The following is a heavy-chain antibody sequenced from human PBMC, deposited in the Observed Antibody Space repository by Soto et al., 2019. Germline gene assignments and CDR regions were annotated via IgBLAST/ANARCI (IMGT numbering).Heavy chain of an antibody. J-gene: IGHJ4*02. CDR2: ITSTGITT. V-gene: IGHV3-23*01. CDR3: AKGFDYGDTKHIDH. Sequence: GGSLRLSCAASGFDFRTHALSWVRQAPGKGQEWLSSITSTGITTHYAESVKGRFTISRENSRKTLHLQMNNLRVDDTALYYCAKGFDYGDTKHIDHWGQGTLVTVSS. D-gene: IGHD4-17*01. CDR1: GFDFRTHA.